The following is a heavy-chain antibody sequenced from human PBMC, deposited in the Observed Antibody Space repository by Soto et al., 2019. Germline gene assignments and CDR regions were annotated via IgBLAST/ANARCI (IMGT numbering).Heavy chain of an antibody. CDR1: GFTFSSYE. V-gene: IGHV3-48*03. CDR2: ISSSGSTI. J-gene: IGHJ6*02. Sequence: PGGSLRLSCAASGFTFSSYEMNWVRQAPGKGLEWVSYISSSGSTIYYADSVKGRFTISRDNAKNSLYLQMNSLRAEDTAVYYCARPLLPAYYFYGMVVWGQGTTVTVSS. CDR3: ARPLLPAYYFYGMVV.